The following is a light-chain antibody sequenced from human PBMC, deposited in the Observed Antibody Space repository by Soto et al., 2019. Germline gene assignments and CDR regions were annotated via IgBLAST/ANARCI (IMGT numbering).Light chain of an antibody. CDR1: FSNIGSNY. V-gene: IGLV1-47*01. CDR2: KNN. J-gene: IGLJ2*01. Sequence: QSVLTQPPSASGTPGQRVTISCSGSFSNIGSNYVYWYQQLPGTAPKLLIYKNNQRPSGVPDRFSGSKSDTSASLAISGLRSEDEADYYCAAWDDSLSGWLFGGGTKLTVL. CDR3: AAWDDSLSGWL.